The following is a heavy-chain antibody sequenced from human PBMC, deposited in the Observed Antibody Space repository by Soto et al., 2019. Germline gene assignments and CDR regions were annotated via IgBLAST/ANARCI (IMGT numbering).Heavy chain of an antibody. CDR3: ARVDETGWFAP. CDR1: GYSFTRDD. Sequence: QVQLVQSVAEVKKPGASVKVSCKTSGYSFTRDDINWVRQATGQGLEWMGWVNPNNGNTGYAQKFQGRVTMTRNISISTAYMELTGLRFDDTAVYYCARVDETGWFAPWGQGTLVTVSS. J-gene: IGHJ5*02. CDR2: VNPNNGNT. V-gene: IGHV1-8*01.